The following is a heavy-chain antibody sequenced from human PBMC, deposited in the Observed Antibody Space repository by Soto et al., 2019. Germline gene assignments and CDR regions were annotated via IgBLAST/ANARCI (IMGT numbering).Heavy chain of an antibody. J-gene: IGHJ6*01. V-gene: IGHV3-48*03. Sequence: PGGSLRLSCSSSSFTFISYEMNGFRQDPGKGLKWVSYISGSGSTIYYADSVKGRFTISRDNAKNSLYLQMNSLRAEDTAVYYCARVAECCCSTRCYIDGMDVWAQGTTVTVSS. D-gene: IGHD2-2*01. CDR2: ISGSGSTI. CDR1: SFTFISYE. CDR3: ARVAECCCSTRCYIDGMDV.